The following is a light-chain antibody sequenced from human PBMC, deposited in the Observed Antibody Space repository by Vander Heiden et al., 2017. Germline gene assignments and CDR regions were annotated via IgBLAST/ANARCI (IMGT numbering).Light chain of an antibody. Sequence: QSVLTQPPSVSGAPGQRVTISCNGSSSNIGAGYDVHWYQQLPGTAPKLLIYSNSNRPSGVPDRFSGSKSGTSASLAITGLQAEDEADYYCQSYDRSLSGSVFGGGTKLTVL. CDR3: QSYDRSLSGSV. CDR1: SSNIGAGYD. V-gene: IGLV1-40*01. CDR2: SNS. J-gene: IGLJ2*01.